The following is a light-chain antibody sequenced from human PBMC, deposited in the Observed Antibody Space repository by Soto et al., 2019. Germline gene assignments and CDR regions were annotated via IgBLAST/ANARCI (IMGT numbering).Light chain of an antibody. CDR3: QQYNSYST. CDR2: DAS. CDR1: QSISSW. J-gene: IGKJ2*01. Sequence: DIRMTQSPSTLSASVGDRVTITCRASQSISSWLAWYQQKPGKAPKLLIYDASSLESGVPSRFSGSGSGTEFTLTISSRQPDDFATYYCQQYNSYSTFGQGTKLEIK. V-gene: IGKV1-5*01.